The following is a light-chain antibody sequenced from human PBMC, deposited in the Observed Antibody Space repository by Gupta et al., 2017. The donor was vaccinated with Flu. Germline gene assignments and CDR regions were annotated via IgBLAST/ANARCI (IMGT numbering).Light chain of an antibody. CDR3: SAYTISSTYV. CDR1: SSDVGFYDY. V-gene: IGLV2-14*03. Sequence: QSALTQPVCVSGSPGQSSTISCSGTSSDVGFYDYVPCDQQHTGKAPKLIIYEVTDRPAGVSNRFSGSRSGNTASLTISGLQAEDDADYFCSAYTISSTYVFATGTKVSVL. CDR2: EVT. J-gene: IGLJ1*01.